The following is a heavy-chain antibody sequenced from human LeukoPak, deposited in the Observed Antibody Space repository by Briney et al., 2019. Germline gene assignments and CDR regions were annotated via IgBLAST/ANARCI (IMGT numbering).Heavy chain of an antibody. J-gene: IGHJ4*02. CDR3: ASTPRATVTTFHDY. V-gene: IGHV4-59*01. CDR1: NDSIRNYY. CDR2: IYHTGNT. Sequence: SETLSLTCSVSNDSIRNYYWSWIRQPPGKALEWIGYIYHTGNTNYNPSLKSRLTMSIDTSKNQFSLNLNSVTAADTAVYYCASTPRATVTTFHDYWGQGTLVTVSS. D-gene: IGHD4-17*01.